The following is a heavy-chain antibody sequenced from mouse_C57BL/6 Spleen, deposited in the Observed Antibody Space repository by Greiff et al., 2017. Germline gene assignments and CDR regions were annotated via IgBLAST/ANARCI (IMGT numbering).Heavy chain of an antibody. CDR1: GYAFSSYS. Sequence: VQLQKSVAELVKPGASVKISCKASGYAFSSYSMNWVKQRPGKGLECVGQIFPGVGVTHYNGKFKGKDTLTADKSASTAYMQLDSLTAEDSAVYFCARSPLGREYFDYWGQGTTLTVSS. CDR3: ARSPLGREYFDY. V-gene: IGHV1-80*01. CDR2: IFPGVGVT. J-gene: IGHJ2*01. D-gene: IGHD4-1*01.